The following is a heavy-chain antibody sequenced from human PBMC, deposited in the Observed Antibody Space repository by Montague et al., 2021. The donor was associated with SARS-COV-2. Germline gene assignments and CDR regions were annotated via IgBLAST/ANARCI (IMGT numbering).Heavy chain of an antibody. CDR2: ISSSSIYI. V-gene: IGHV3-21*01. Sequence: SLRLSCAASGFTFSSFSMNWFRQAPGKGLEWVSSISSSSIYIYYADSVKGRFTISRDNAKNSLYLQMNSLRAEDTAVYYCAGGVVVVVHRDYPARRGWFDPWGQGTLVSVSS. D-gene: IGHD2-15*01. J-gene: IGHJ5*02. CDR1: GFTFSSFS. CDR3: AGGVVVVVHRDYPARRGWFDP.